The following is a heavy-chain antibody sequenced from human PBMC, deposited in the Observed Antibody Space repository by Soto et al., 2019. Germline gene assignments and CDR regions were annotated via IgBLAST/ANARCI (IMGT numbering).Heavy chain of an antibody. V-gene: IGHV1-18*01. CDR2: ISAYNGNT. CDR3: ARDLYRYCSGGSCYSAAY. D-gene: IGHD2-15*01. J-gene: IGHJ4*02. CDR1: GYTFTSYG. Sequence: ASVKVSCKASGYTFTSYGISWERQAPGQGIEWMGWISAYNGNTNYAQKLQGRDTMTTDTSTSTAYMELRSLRSDDTAVYYCARDLYRYCSGGSCYSAAYWGQGTLVTVSS.